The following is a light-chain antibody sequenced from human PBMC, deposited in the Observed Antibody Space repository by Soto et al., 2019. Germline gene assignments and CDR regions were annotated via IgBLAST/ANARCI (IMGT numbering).Light chain of an antibody. V-gene: IGKV1-5*03. CDR2: KAS. CDR1: QSIGSE. Sequence: DIPMTQSPSTLSASIGDRVTITRRVSQSIGSELAWYQKKPGKAPKILIYKASSLESGVPSRFSGSGSGTEFNLTISRLQTDDFATYECQHYNSYSEAFGQGTKVDI. J-gene: IGKJ1*01. CDR3: QHYNSYSEA.